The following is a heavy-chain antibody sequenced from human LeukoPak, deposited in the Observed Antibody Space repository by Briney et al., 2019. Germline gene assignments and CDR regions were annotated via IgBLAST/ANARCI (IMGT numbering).Heavy chain of an antibody. CDR3: ARDPHYGAFDI. D-gene: IGHD3-16*01. CDR1: GITFSSHW. CDR2: INQDGSGK. Sequence: GGSLRLSCSASGITFSSHWMTWVRQAPGKGLEWVAEINQDGSGKYYVDSVKGRFTISRDNAKNSLYLQMNSLSAEDTAVYYCARDPHYGAFDIWGQGTMVTVSS. J-gene: IGHJ3*02. V-gene: IGHV3-7*01.